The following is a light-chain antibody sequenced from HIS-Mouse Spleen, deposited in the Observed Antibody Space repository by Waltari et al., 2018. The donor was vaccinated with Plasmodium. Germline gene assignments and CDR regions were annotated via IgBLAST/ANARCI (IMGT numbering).Light chain of an antibody. CDR3: AAWDDSLSGRV. V-gene: IGLV1-47*01. Sequence: QSVLTQPPSASGTPGQRVTISCSGSSSNIGSNYVYWYQQLPGTAPKLLIYRNNHRPSGVPDRFSGSKSGTSASRAISGLRSEDEADYYCAAWDDSLSGRVFGGGTKLTVL. CDR1: SSNIGSNY. J-gene: IGLJ3*02. CDR2: RNN.